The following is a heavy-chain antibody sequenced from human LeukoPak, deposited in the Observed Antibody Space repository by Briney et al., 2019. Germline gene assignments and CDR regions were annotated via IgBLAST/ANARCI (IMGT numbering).Heavy chain of an antibody. CDR3: ASGGYCGSTSCYPNWFDP. V-gene: IGHV4-59*01. D-gene: IGHD2-2*01. J-gene: IGHJ5*02. CDR1: GGSITSYH. Sequence: SETLSLTCTVSGGSITSYHWSWIRQPPGKGLEWIGYISYSGSTNYNPSLKSRVTISVDTSRNQFSLKLSSVTAADTAVYYCASGGYCGSTSCYPNWFDPWGQGTLVTVSS. CDR2: ISYSGST.